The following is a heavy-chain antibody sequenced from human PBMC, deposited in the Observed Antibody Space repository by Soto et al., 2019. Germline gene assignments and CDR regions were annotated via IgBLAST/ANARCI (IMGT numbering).Heavy chain of an antibody. V-gene: IGHV1-18*01. J-gene: IGHJ5*02. CDR3: ARDWKGAECFEP. Sequence: QVQLVQSGAEVKKPGASVKVSCKASGYTFSTYGFSWVRQAPGQGLEWMGWIGADNGDTNYAQNFQGRVTMTTDTSTTTSYMELRSLTSDDTAVYFCARDWKGAECFEPWGQGTLVTVSS. D-gene: IGHD1-1*01. CDR2: IGADNGDT. CDR1: GYTFSTYG.